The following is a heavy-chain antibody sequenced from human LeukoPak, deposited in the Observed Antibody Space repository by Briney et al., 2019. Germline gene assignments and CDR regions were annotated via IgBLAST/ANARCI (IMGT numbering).Heavy chain of an antibody. D-gene: IGHD3-10*01. Sequence: SETLSLTCTVSGGSISSSSYYWGWIRQPPGKGLEWIGSIYYSGSTYYNPPLRGRVTISVDTSKNHFSLNLSSVTAADTAIYYCARIEYYYGSGSYSIVYNWFDPWGQGTLVTVSS. V-gene: IGHV4-39*07. CDR3: ARIEYYYGSGSYSIVYNWFDP. CDR1: GGSISSSSYY. J-gene: IGHJ5*02. CDR2: IYYSGST.